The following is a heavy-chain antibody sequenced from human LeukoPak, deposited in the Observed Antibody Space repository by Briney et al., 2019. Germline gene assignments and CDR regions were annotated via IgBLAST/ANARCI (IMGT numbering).Heavy chain of an antibody. V-gene: IGHV3-21*01. D-gene: IGHD5-12*01. CDR3: ARFFQPLGGYSGAGWDYPYYSPRDV. Sequence: GGSLRLSCAASGFTFSSYSMNWVRQAPGKGLEWVSSISGYGTYMYDADSVKGRFTISRDNAKNSLYLQMNSLRAEDTAVYYWARFFQPLGGYSGAGWDYPYYSPRDVGGKGPAATVS. CDR1: GFTFSSYS. CDR2: ISGYGTYM. J-gene: IGHJ6*04.